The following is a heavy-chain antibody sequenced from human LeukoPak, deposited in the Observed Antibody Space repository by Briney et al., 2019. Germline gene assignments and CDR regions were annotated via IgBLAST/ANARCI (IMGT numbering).Heavy chain of an antibody. Sequence: GGSLRLSCAASGFTFSSYWMSWVRQAPGKGLEWVANIKQDGSEKYYVDSVRGRFTISRDYAKNTLYLQMNSLRAEDTAVYYCARGGVYSTSAVDYWGQGTLVTVSS. CDR1: GFTFSSYW. CDR3: ARGGVYSTSAVDY. D-gene: IGHD6-6*01. J-gene: IGHJ4*02. CDR2: IKQDGSEK. V-gene: IGHV3-7*01.